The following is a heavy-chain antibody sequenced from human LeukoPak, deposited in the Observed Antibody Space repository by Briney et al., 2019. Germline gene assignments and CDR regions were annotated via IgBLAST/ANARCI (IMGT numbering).Heavy chain of an antibody. Sequence: ATVKVSCKASGYRLRNHGISWVRQAPGQGLEWMGWIGADSGDTHGDTHYAEKLQGRVTMTTDTSTDTAYMDLRSLTSDDTAVYYCARGSSPYNWYFDLWGRGTLVTVSS. V-gene: IGHV1-18*01. CDR3: ARGSSPYNWYFDL. D-gene: IGHD4-11*01. CDR1: GYRLRNHG. CDR2: IGADSGDTHGDT. J-gene: IGHJ2*01.